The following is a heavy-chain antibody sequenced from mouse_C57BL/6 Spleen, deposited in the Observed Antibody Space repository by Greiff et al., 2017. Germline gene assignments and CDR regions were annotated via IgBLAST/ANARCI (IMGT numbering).Heavy chain of an antibody. D-gene: IGHD1-1*01. CDR1: GYTFTSYW. CDR3: AKKDGNYYGSSFWFAY. V-gene: IGHV1-55*01. J-gene: IGHJ3*01. CDR2: IYPGSGGT. Sequence: QVQLQQPGAELVKPGASVKMSCKASGYTFTSYWITWVKQRPGQGLEWIGDIYPGSGGTNYNEKFKSKATLTVDTSSSPAYMQPSSLTSKYSAVYYGAKKDGNYYGSSFWFAYWGKGTLVTVSA.